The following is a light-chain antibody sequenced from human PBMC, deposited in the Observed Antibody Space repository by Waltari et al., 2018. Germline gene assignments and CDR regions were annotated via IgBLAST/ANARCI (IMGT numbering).Light chain of an antibody. V-gene: IGKV3-11*01. J-gene: IGKJ2*01. CDR2: DAS. CDR3: QQRSNWPPGYT. Sequence: EIVLTQSPATLSLSPGERANLPCRASQRISSYLAWYQQKPGQAPRLLIYDASNRATGIPARFSGSGSGTDFTLTISSLEPEDFVVYYCQQRSNWPPGYTFGQGTKLEIK. CDR1: QRISSY.